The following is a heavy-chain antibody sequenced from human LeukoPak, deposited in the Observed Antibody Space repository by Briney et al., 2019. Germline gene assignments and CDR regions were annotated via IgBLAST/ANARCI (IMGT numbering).Heavy chain of an antibody. Sequence: ASVKVSCKASGYTFTGYHMHWVRQAPGQGLEWMGWINPDSGGTDYAQKFQGRVTMTRDTSISTAYMELSRLRSDDTAMYYCARLARHVWFGELSYSPTHPDPKNWFDPWGQGTLVTVSS. D-gene: IGHD3-10*01. CDR1: GYTFTGYH. J-gene: IGHJ5*02. CDR2: INPDSGGT. V-gene: IGHV1-2*02. CDR3: ARLARHVWFGELSYSPTHPDPKNWFDP.